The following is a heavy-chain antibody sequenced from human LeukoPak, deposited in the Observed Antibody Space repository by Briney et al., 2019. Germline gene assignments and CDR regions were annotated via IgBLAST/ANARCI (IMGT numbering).Heavy chain of an antibody. V-gene: IGHV4-39*07. J-gene: IGHJ5*02. CDR2: INHSGST. Sequence: KTSETLSLTCTVSGGSISSSSYYWGWIRQPPGKGLEWIGEINHSGSTNYNPSLKSRVTISVDTSKNQFSLKLSSVTAADTAVYYCARDLSRTNWFDPWGQGTLVTVSS. D-gene: IGHD3-16*02. CDR1: GGSISSSSYY. CDR3: ARDLSRTNWFDP.